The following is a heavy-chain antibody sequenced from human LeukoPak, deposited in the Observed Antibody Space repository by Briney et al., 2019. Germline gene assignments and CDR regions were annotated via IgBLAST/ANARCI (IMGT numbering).Heavy chain of an antibody. Sequence: GGSLRLSCAASGFTFNNAWMSWVRQAPGKGLEWVGRIKSKADGGTTDYAAPVKGRFTISRDDSKNTLYLQMNSLKTEDTAVYHCTTALPRYCSGGSCYSRRKYYFDYWGQGTLVTVSS. J-gene: IGHJ4*02. CDR2: IKSKADGGTT. CDR1: GFTFNNAW. V-gene: IGHV3-15*01. D-gene: IGHD2-15*01. CDR3: TTALPRYCSGGSCYSRRKYYFDY.